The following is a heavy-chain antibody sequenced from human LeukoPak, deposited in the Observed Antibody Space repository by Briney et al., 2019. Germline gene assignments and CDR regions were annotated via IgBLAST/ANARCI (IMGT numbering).Heavy chain of an antibody. D-gene: IGHD5-24*01. CDR2: IWYDGSNK. CDR1: GFTFSSYG. V-gene: IGHV3-30*19. J-gene: IGHJ4*02. Sequence: GGSLRLSCAASGFTFSSYGMHWVRQAPGKGLEWVAVIWYDGSNKYYAASVKGRYTISRDNSKNTLYLQMNSLTTEDTAVYYCARTDDFDYWGQGTLVTVSS. CDR3: ARTDDFDY.